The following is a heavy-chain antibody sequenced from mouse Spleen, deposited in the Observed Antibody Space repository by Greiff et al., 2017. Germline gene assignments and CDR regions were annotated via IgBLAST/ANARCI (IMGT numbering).Heavy chain of an antibody. CDR2: IDPSDSET. D-gene: IGHD2-3*01. CDR1: GYTFTSYW. CDR3: ARERVYDGTSWDY. V-gene: IGHV1-52*01. Sequence: QVQLQQPGAELVRPGSSVKLSCKASGYTFTSYWMHWVKQRPIQGLEWIGNIDPSDSETHYNQKFKDKATLTVDKSSSTAYMQLSSLTSEDSAVYYCARERVYDGTSWDYWGQGTTLTVSS. J-gene: IGHJ2*01.